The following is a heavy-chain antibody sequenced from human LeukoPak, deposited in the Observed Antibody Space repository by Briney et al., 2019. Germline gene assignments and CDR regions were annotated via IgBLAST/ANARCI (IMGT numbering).Heavy chain of an antibody. CDR3: ALTLWLSLQPVFDY. CDR1: GYSISSGYY. J-gene: IGHJ4*02. D-gene: IGHD3-22*01. CDR2: VYHSGST. V-gene: IGHV4-38-2*01. Sequence: SETLSLTCAVSGYSISSGYYWGWIRQPPGKGLEWIGSVYHSGSTYSNPSLRSRVTISVDTSKNQISLKLSSVTAADTAVYYCALTLWLSLQPVFDYWGQGILVTVSS.